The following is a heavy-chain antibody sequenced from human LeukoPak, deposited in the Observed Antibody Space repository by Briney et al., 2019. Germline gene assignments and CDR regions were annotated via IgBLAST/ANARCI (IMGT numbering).Heavy chain of an antibody. CDR1: GGSISSHY. D-gene: IGHD3-22*01. J-gene: IGHJ4*02. CDR3: ARGDYDSSGYYED. Sequence: PSETLSLTCTVSGGSISSHYWSWIRQPPGKGLEWIGYIYYSGSTNYNPSLKSRVTISVDTSNNQFSLKLSSVTAADTAVYYCARGDYDSSGYYEDWGQGTLVTVSS. CDR2: IYYSGST. V-gene: IGHV4-59*11.